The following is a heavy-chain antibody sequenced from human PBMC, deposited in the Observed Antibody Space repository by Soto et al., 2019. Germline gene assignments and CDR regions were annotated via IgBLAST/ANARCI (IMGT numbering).Heavy chain of an antibody. D-gene: IGHD6-13*01. J-gene: IGHJ5*02. CDR3: ARAGGDSSSWYRCLIRDLLCVPGPNNWFDP. CDR2: ISAYNGNT. CDR1: GYTFTSYG. V-gene: IGHV1-18*01. Sequence: GASVKVSCKASGYTFTSYGISWVRQAPGQGLEWMGWISAYNGNTNYAQKLQGRVTMTTDTSTSTAYMELRSLRSDDTAVYYCARAGGDSSSWYRCLIRDLLCVPGPNNWFDPWGQGTLVTVSS.